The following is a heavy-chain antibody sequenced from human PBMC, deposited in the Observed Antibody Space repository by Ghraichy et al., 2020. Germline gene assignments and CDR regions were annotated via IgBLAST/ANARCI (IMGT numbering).Heavy chain of an antibody. CDR1: GGSFSGYY. Sequence: SETLSLTCAVYGGSFSGYYWSWIRQPPGKGLEWIGEINHSGSTNYNPSLKSRVTISVDTSKNQFSLKLSSVTAADTAVYYCARVPPPLYDILTGYPRPYAVDIWGQGTMVTVSS. D-gene: IGHD3-9*01. CDR2: INHSGST. CDR3: ARVPPPLYDILTGYPRPYAVDI. J-gene: IGHJ3*02. V-gene: IGHV4-34*01.